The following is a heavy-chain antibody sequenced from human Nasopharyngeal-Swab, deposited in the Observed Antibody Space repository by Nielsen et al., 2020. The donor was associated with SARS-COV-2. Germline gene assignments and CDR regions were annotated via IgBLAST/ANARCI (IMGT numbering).Heavy chain of an antibody. V-gene: IGHV3-53*01. Sequence: VRQAPGKRLEWVSVIYSGGSTYYADSVKGRFTISRDNSKNTLYLQMNSLRAEDTAVYYCARDGQSYGMDVWGQGTTVTVSS. CDR2: IYSGGST. J-gene: IGHJ6*02. CDR3: ARDGQSYGMDV.